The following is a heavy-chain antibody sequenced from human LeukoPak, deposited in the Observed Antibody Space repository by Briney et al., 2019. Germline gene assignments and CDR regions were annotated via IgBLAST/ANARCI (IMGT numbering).Heavy chain of an antibody. CDR1: GFTFDDYT. J-gene: IGHJ4*02. Sequence: GGSLRPSCAASGFTFDDYTMHWVRQAPGKGLEWVSLISWDGGSTYYADSVKGRFTISRDNSKNSLYLQMNSLRTEDTALYYCARAGYDFWSGYFFGYWGQGTLVTVSS. D-gene: IGHD3-3*01. CDR3: ARAGYDFWSGYFFGY. CDR2: ISWDGGST. V-gene: IGHV3-43*01.